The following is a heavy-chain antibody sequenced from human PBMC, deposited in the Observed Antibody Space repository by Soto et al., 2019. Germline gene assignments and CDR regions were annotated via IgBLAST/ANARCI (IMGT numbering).Heavy chain of an antibody. CDR1: GGSISSSSYY. V-gene: IGHV4-39*01. J-gene: IGHJ4*02. Sequence: SETLSLTCTVSGGSISSSSYYWGWIRQPPGKGLEWIGSIYYSGSTYYNPSLKSRVTISVDTSKNRFSLKLGSVTAADTAVYYCARHRSRESYLDYWGQGTLVTVSS. CDR3: ARHRSRESYLDY. CDR2: IYYSGST.